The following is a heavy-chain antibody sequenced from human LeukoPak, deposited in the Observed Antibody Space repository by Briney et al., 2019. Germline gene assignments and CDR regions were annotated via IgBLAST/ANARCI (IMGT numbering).Heavy chain of an antibody. CDR3: ARGFSSWYLSPYYLEY. J-gene: IGHJ4*02. CDR1: GYTFTGYY. Sequence: ASVKVSCKASGYTFTGYYMHWGRQVPGQALEWMGWINPNSGSTNYAQKFQGRVTMTRDTSITTAYMELSRLRSDDTAVYYCARGFSSWYLSPYYLEYCGQGTPVTVSS. CDR2: INPNSGST. D-gene: IGHD6-13*01. V-gene: IGHV1-2*02.